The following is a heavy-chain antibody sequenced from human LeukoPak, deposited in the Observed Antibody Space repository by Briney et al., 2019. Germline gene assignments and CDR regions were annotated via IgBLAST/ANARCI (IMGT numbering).Heavy chain of an antibody. CDR2: IKQDGSEK. Sequence: GGSLRLSCAASGFTFSSYWMSWVRQAPGKGLEWVANIKQDGSEKYYVDSVKGRFTISRDNAKNSLYLQMNSLRAEDTAVYYCAREGCGGDCYSYYYYGMDVWGQGTTVTASS. D-gene: IGHD2-21*02. V-gene: IGHV3-7*01. CDR1: GFTFSSYW. CDR3: AREGCGGDCYSYYYYGMDV. J-gene: IGHJ6*02.